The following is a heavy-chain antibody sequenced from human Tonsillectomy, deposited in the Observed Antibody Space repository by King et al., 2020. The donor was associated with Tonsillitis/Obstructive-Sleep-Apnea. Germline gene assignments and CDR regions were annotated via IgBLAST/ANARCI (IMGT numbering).Heavy chain of an antibody. Sequence: VQLVESGGGVVQPGRSLRLSCAASGFIFNNFGMVWVRQTPGKGLEWVALIWYDGTNKYYADSVKGRFTISRDSSKNTLYLQMSSLRAEDTAVYYCAGLSGMYYFDHWGQGTLVTVSS. CDR3: AGLSGMYYFDH. CDR2: IWYDGTNK. D-gene: IGHD1-26*01. J-gene: IGHJ4*02. V-gene: IGHV3-33*03. CDR1: GFIFNNFG.